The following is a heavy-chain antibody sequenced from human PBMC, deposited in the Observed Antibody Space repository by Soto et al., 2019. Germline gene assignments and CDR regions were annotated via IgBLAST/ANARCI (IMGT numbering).Heavy chain of an antibody. D-gene: IGHD4-17*01. CDR2: ISAYNGNT. CDR3: ARSMTTVTTTTTKYYYYYMDV. CDR1: GYTFTSYG. Sequence: ASVKVSCKASGYTFTSYGISWVRQAPGQGLEWMGWISAYNGNTNYAQKLQGRVTMTTDTSTSTAYMELRSLRSDDTAVYYCARSMTTVTTTTTKYYYYYMDVWGKGTTVTVSS. V-gene: IGHV1-18*01. J-gene: IGHJ6*03.